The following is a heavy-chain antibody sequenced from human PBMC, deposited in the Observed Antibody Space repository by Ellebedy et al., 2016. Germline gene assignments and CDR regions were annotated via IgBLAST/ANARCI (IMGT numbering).Heavy chain of an antibody. D-gene: IGHD2-8*02. CDR1: GFPFSSYS. CDR2: VSSSSSTI. J-gene: IGHJ4*02. V-gene: IGHV3-48*01. CDR3: ATTKGEYWPY. Sequence: GGSLRLXXAASGFPFSSYSMKWVRQAPGKGLEWVSYVSSSSSTILYADSVKGRFTISRDNAKNSLYLQMNSLRAEDTAVYYCATTKGEYWPYWGQGTLVTVSS.